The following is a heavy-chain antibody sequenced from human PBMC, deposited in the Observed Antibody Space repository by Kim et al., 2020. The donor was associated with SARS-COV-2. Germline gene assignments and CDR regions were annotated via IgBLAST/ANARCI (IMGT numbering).Heavy chain of an antibody. J-gene: IGHJ6*02. CDR2: ISYDGSNK. V-gene: IGHV3-30*18. D-gene: IGHD2-15*01. CDR3: AKPQGIWDYYYYGMDV. CDR1: GFTFSSYG. Sequence: GGSLRLSCAASGFTFSSYGMHWVRQAPGKGLEWVAVISYDGSNKYYADSVKGRFTISRDISKNTLYLQMNSLRAEDTAVYYCAKPQGIWDYYYYGMDVWGQGTTVTVSS.